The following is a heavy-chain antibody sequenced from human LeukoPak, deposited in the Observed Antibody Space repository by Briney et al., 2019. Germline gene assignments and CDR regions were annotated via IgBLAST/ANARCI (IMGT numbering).Heavy chain of an antibody. CDR2: IYYSGST. Sequence: SETLSLTCTVSGGSISSNYWSWIRQPPGKGLEWIGYIYYSGSTNYNPSLKSRVTISVDTSKNQFSLKLSSVTAADTAVYYCARLVAGYYYYYGMDVWGQGTTVTVSS. J-gene: IGHJ6*02. CDR1: GGSISSNY. V-gene: IGHV4-59*01. D-gene: IGHD6-19*01. CDR3: ARLVAGYYYYYGMDV.